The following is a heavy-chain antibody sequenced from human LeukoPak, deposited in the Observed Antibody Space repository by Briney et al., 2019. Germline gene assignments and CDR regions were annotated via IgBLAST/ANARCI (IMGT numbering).Heavy chain of an antibody. J-gene: IGHJ5*02. V-gene: IGHV5-51*01. CDR1: GYSFTSYW. CDR2: IYPGDSDT. Sequence: GESLKISCKGSGYSFTSYWIGWVRQMPGKGLEWMGIIYPGDSDTRYSPSFQGQVTISADKSISTAYLQWSSLKASDTAMYYCAGHFGYCSSTSCYAGAIGFDPWGQGTLVTVSS. D-gene: IGHD2-2*01. CDR3: AGHFGYCSSTSCYAGAIGFDP.